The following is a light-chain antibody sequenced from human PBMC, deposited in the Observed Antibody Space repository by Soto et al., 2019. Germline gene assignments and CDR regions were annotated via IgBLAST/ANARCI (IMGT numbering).Light chain of an antibody. CDR2: WAS. Sequence: DIVMTQSPDSLAVSLGERATINCKSSQSVLYSSNNKNYLAWYQQKPGQPPKLLIYWASTRESGVPDRFSGSGSGTDFTLTISSLQAEDVAVYYCHQYYTNDPNFGQGTKLEIK. CDR3: HQYYTNDPN. CDR1: QSVLYSSNNKNY. J-gene: IGKJ2*01. V-gene: IGKV4-1*01.